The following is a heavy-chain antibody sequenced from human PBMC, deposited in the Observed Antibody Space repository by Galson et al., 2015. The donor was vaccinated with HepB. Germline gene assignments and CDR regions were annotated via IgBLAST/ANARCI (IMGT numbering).Heavy chain of an antibody. J-gene: IGHJ5*02. CDR2: ISSSSSYI. D-gene: IGHD6-13*01. Sequence: SPRLSCAASGFTFSSYSMNWVRQAPGKGLEWVSSISSSSSYIYYADSVKGRFTISRDNAKNSLYLQMNSLRAEDTAVYYCARALRAYSSSWYNWFDPWGQGTLVTVSS. CDR1: GFTFSSYS. V-gene: IGHV3-21*01. CDR3: ARALRAYSSSWYNWFDP.